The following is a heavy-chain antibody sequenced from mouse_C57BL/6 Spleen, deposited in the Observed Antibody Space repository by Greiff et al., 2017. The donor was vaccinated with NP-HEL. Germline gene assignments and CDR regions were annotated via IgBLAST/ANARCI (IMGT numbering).Heavy chain of an antibody. J-gene: IGHJ4*01. CDR1: GYTFTSYG. CDR3: ARTDGSSPMDY. Sequence: VQLQQSGAELARPGASVKLSCKASGYTFTSYGISWVKQRTGQGLEWIGEIYPRSGNTYYNEKFKGKATLTADKSSSTAYMELRSLTSEDSAVYFCARTDGSSPMDYWGQGTSVTVSS. V-gene: IGHV1-81*01. CDR2: IYPRSGNT. D-gene: IGHD1-1*01.